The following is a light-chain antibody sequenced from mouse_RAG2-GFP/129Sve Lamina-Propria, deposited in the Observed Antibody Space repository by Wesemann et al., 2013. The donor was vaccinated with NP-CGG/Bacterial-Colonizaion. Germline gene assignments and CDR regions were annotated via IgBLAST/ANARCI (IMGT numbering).Light chain of an antibody. Sequence: QIVLTQSPAIMSASPGEEITITCSASSSVSYMHWFQQKPGTSPKLWIYSTSNLASGVPARFSGSGSGTSYSLTISRMEAEDAATYYCQQRSSYPPITFGAGTKLELK. CDR3: QQRSSYPPIT. CDR1: SSVSY. V-gene: IGKV4-57*01. J-gene: IGKJ5*01. CDR2: STS.